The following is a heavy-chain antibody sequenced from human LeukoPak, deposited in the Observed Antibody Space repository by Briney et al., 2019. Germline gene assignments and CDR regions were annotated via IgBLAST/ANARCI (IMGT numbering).Heavy chain of an antibody. J-gene: IGHJ4*02. CDR2: ISGSGSTI. V-gene: IGHV3-11*01. D-gene: IGHD5-24*01. Sequence: GGSLRLSCVASGFTFSAHYMNWIRQAPGRGLEWVSYISGSGSTIYYADSVQGRFTISRDNAKSSLYLQMNSLRAEDTAVYYCARDPGLRDGYNYVYDYWGQGTLVTVSS. CDR3: ARDPGLRDGYNYVYDY. CDR1: GFTFSAHY.